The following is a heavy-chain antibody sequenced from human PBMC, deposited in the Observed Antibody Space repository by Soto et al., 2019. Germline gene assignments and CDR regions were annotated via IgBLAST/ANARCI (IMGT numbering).Heavy chain of an antibody. CDR3: VKRSIVPLNWFDP. V-gene: IGHV4-4*02. J-gene: IGHJ5*02. CDR2: IYHTGTT. D-gene: IGHD2-8*01. CDR1: GASISSRNW. Sequence: QVHLQESGPGLVKPSGTLSLTCGVSGASISSRNWWSWVRQSPAKGLEWIGEIYHTGTTNYNPSLKSRVTLSVDKSKNQFSLTLTSVTAADTAVYDCVKRSIVPLNWFDPWGQGTLVTVSS.